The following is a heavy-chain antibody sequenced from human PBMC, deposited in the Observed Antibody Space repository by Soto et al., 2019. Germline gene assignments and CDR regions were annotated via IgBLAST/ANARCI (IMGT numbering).Heavy chain of an antibody. Sequence: GGSLRLSCAASGFTFRNHAMHWVRQAPGKGLECLAVIAYDGSNAFYRDSVKGRFTISRDNSKNTLYLHMNSLRAEDTAVYYCAKEEGYDFWSGYSGLWGQGTLVTVSS. V-gene: IGHV3-30-3*01. J-gene: IGHJ4*02. CDR2: IAYDGSNA. D-gene: IGHD3-3*01. CDR1: GFTFRNHA. CDR3: AKEEGYDFWSGYSGL.